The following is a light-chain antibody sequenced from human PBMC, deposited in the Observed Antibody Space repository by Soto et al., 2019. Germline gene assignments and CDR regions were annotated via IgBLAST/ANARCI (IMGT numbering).Light chain of an antibody. CDR1: QSVRRY. CDR3: QQYNNWPQT. CDR2: GAS. Sequence: SQSPSTLSLSTGERATLSCRASQSVRRYLAWYQQKPGQAPRLLIYGASTRATGIPARFSGSGSGTEFTLTISSLQSEDFAVYYCQQYNNWPQTFGQGTKVAIK. J-gene: IGKJ1*01. V-gene: IGKV3-15*01.